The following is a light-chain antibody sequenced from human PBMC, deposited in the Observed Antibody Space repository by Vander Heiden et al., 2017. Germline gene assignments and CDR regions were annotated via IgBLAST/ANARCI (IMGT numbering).Light chain of an antibody. CDR2: KDS. CDR3: KSADSSGTYHVV. Sequence: SSELTQPPSVSVPPVQTARITCARDALPKQYAYWYQQKPGQDPVLVIYKDSERPSGIPERFSGSSSGTTVTLTISGVQAEDEDDYYCKSADSSGTYHVVFGGGTKLTVL. CDR1: ALPKQY. V-gene: IGLV3-25*03. J-gene: IGLJ2*01.